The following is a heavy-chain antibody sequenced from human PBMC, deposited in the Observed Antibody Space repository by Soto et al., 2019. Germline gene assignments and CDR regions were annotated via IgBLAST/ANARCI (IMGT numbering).Heavy chain of an antibody. V-gene: IGHV1-18*01. CDR1: GYTFTTSG. CDR2: ISTYNGDT. CDR3: ARQGSWPYYYYGLDV. J-gene: IGHJ6*02. Sequence: QVQLVQSGPEVRKPGASVKVSCEASGYTFTTSGISWVRQVPGQGLEWMGWISTYNGDTNYAQNFQGRVLMTADTSTDTAYRELMSLKSDDTAVYYCARQGSWPYYYYGLDVWGQGTTVTVSS. D-gene: IGHD1-26*01.